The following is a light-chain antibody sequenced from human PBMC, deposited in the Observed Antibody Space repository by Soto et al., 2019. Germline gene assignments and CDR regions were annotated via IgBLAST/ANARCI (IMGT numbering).Light chain of an antibody. CDR2: AAS. J-gene: IGKJ4*01. CDR3: QQSYSTPLT. V-gene: IGKV1-39*01. Sequence: DIHMTQSPSSLSASVLDRFTITCRASQSISSYLNWYQQKPGKAPKLLIYAASSLQSGVPSRFSGSGSGTDFTLTISSLQPEDFATYYCQQSYSTPLTFGGGTKVDIK. CDR1: QSISSY.